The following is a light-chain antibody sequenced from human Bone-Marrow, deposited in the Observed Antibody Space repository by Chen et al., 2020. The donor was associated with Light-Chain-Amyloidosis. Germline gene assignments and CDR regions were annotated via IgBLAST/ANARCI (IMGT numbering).Light chain of an antibody. V-gene: IGKV3D-20*02. J-gene: IGKJ4*01. CDR1: QSVSSSY. CDR3: QQRRNWPPLT. Sequence: EIVLTQSPGTLSLSPGERATLSCRASQSVSSSYLAWYQQKPGQAPRLLIYDASNRATGIPARFRGSGSGTDFTLTISSLEPEDFAVYYCQQRRNWPPLTFGGGTKVEIK. CDR2: DAS.